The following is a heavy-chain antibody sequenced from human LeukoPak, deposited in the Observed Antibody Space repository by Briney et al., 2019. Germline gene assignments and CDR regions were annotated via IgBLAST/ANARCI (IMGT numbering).Heavy chain of an antibody. J-gene: IGHJ4*02. D-gene: IGHD3-22*01. CDR1: GFTFSSYT. V-gene: IGHV3-48*02. CDR2: ISGSSSTI. Sequence: GGSLRLSCAASGFTFSSYTMNWVRQAPGKGLEWVSYISGSSSTIYYADSVEGRFTISRDNAKNSLYLQMNSLRDEDTAVYYCARIRYYYDSSGYCFFDYWGQGALVTVSS. CDR3: ARIRYYYDSSGYCFFDY.